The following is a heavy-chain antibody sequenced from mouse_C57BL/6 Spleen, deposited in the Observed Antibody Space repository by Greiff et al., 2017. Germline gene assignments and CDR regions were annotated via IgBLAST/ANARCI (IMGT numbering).Heavy chain of an antibody. CDR3: ARGLQGYFDY. D-gene: IGHD2-4*01. Sequence: EVKVVESGGGLVKPGGSLKLSCAASGFTFSDYGMHWVRQAPEKGLEWVAYISSGSSTIYYADTVKGRFTISRDNAKNTLFLQMTSLRSEDTAMYYCARGLQGYFDYWGQGTTLTVSS. CDR1: GFTFSDYG. CDR2: ISSGSSTI. V-gene: IGHV5-17*01. J-gene: IGHJ2*01.